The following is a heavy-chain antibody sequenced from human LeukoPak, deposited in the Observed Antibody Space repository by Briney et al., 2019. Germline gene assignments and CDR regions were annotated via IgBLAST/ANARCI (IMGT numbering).Heavy chain of an antibody. J-gene: IGHJ3*02. D-gene: IGHD2-2*01. CDR3: ARSETYCSSTSCCAAHAFDI. V-gene: IGHV4-30-2*06. CDR2: IYHRGST. Sequence: SETLSLTCAVSGGSISSGAYSWSRIRQSPGKGLEWIGYIYHRGSTYYNPSLKSRVTISVDRSKNQFSLKLSSVTAADTAVYYCARSETYCSSTSCCAAHAFDIWGQGTMVTVSS. CDR1: GGSISSGAYS.